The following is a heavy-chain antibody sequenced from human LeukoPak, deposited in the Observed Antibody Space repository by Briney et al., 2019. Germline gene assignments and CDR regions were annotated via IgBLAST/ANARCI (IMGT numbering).Heavy chain of an antibody. V-gene: IGHV3-30*03. CDR2: ISYDGSNK. CDR3: VRDQYDFRSVDAFDI. CDR1: GFTFSNYG. J-gene: IGHJ3*02. Sequence: LTGGSLRLSCAASGFTFSNYGMHWVRQAPGKGLEWVSFISYDGSNKYYADSVKGRFTISRDNSKNTLYLQMISLRTEDTAVYYCVRDQYDFRSVDAFDIWGQGTMVTVSS. D-gene: IGHD3-3*01.